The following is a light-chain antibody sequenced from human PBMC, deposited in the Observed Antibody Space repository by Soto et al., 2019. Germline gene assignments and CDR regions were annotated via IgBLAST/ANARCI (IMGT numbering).Light chain of an antibody. CDR3: SSYAGSNNFV. V-gene: IGLV2-8*01. CDR2: EVT. CDR1: SSDVGYYDY. J-gene: IGLJ1*01. Sequence: QSALTQPPSASGFPGQSVTISCTGTSSDVGYYDYVSWYQQHPGKAPKLVIYEVTKRPSGVPDRVSASNSGNTASLTVSGPRAEDEADYYCSSYAGSNNFVFGSGTKVTAL.